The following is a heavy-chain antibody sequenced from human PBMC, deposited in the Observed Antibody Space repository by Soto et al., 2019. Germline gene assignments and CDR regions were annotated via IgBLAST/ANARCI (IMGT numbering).Heavy chain of an antibody. CDR3: ARRLGGGFDY. CDR2: IFYTGNT. J-gene: IGHJ4*02. Sequence: LSLTCTVSGGSINSYFWSWIRQPPGKGLEWIGHIFYTGNTYYNPSLESRVTISVNTSKNQFSLKLSSVTAADTAVYFCARRLGGGFDYWGLGAPVTVSS. CDR1: GGSINSYF. D-gene: IGHD3-16*01. V-gene: IGHV4-59*01.